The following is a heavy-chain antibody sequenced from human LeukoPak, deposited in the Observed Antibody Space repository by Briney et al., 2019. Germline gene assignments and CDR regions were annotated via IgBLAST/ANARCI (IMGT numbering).Heavy chain of an antibody. J-gene: IGHJ4*02. V-gene: IGHV1-18*01. CDR1: GYNFITYG. CDR2: INPYHGKT. D-gene: IGHD6-13*01. Sequence: GASVKVSCKASGYNFITYGFSWVRQAPGQGPEWMGWINPYHGKTKYAQKFQGRVTMTTDTSTNTAHMELRSLTSDDTAVYFCARDRIPAAVLDYWGQGTLVTVSS. CDR3: ARDRIPAAVLDY.